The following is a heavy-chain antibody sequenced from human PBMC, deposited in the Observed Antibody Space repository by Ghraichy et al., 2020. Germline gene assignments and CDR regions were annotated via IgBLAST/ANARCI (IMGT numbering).Heavy chain of an antibody. V-gene: IGHV1-8*01. CDR1: GYTFTSYD. CDR3: ASQPTVRDGMDV. J-gene: IGHJ6*02. CDR2: INPNSGNT. Sequence: ASVKVSCKASGYTFTSYDINWVRQATGQGLEWMGWINPNSGNTGYAQKFQGRVTMTRNTSISTAYMELSSLRSEDTAVYYCASQPTVRDGMDVWGQGTTVTVSS. D-gene: IGHD4-11*01.